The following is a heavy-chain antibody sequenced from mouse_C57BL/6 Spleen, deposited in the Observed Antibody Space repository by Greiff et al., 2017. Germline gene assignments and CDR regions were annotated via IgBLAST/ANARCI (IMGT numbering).Heavy chain of an antibody. CDR2: FYPGSGSI. CDR1: GYTFTEYT. V-gene: IGHV1-62-2*01. Sequence: QVHVKQSGAELVKPGASVKLSCKASGYTFTEYTIHWVKQRSGQGLEWIGWFYPGSGSIKYNEKFKDKATLTADKSSSTVYLELSRLTSEDSAVYFCARHGAPFITTVVAPDYWGQGTTLTVSS. CDR3: ARHGAPFITTVVAPDY. J-gene: IGHJ2*01. D-gene: IGHD1-1*01.